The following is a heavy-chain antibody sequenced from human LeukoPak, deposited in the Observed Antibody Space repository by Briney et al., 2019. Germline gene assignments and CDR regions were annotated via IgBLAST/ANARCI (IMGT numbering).Heavy chain of an antibody. J-gene: IGHJ4*02. V-gene: IGHV4-59*08. CDR3: ARVTSPRTTVVTPPGY. CDR1: GGSMSSYY. D-gene: IGHD4-23*01. CDR2: IYYSGST. Sequence: SDPLSLICTVCGGSMSSYYWRWLRQPPREGLEWSGYIYYSGSTNYNPSLRSRVTISVDTSKNQFSLKLSSVTAADTAVYYCARVTSPRTTVVTPPGYWGQGTLVTVSS.